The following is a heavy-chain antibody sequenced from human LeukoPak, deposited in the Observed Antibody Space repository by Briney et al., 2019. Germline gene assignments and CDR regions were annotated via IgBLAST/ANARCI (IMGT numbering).Heavy chain of an antibody. V-gene: IGHV3-23*01. J-gene: IGHJ4*02. Sequence: PGGSLRLSCAASGFTFSSYSMNWVRQAPGKGLEWVSGISGSGGSTYYADSVKGRFTISRDISKNTLYLQTNSLRAEDTAVYYCAKDEGSGWYYFDYWGQGSLVTVSS. CDR1: GFTFSSYS. CDR3: AKDEGSGWYYFDY. CDR2: ISGSGGST. D-gene: IGHD6-19*01.